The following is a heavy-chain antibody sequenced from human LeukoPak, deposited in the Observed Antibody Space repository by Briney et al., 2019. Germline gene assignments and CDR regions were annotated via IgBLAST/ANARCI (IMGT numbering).Heavy chain of an antibody. CDR3: ARGGRGYSYGLDP. CDR1: GDSINSFTYF. CDR2: VFYSGGT. D-gene: IGHD5-18*01. Sequence: SETLSLTCTVSGDSINSFTYFWTWIRQHPGKGLEWIGYVFYSGGTYLNPSLKRRLTMSSDTPNIQFSLHLTSVTAADTAVYYCARGGRGYSYGLDPWGQGIPVTVSS. V-gene: IGHV4-31*03. J-gene: IGHJ5*02.